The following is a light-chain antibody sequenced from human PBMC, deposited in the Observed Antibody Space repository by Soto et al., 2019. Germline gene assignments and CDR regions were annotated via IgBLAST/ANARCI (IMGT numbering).Light chain of an antibody. CDR1: PDVSVS. J-gene: IGKJ2*01. CDR2: DAS. CDR3: QQRASWPYT. Sequence: EIVLTQSPDTLSLSPGEGATLSCRASPDVSVSVVWYRQRPGQSPRLLIHDASNRATGISARFSGSRSGTDFTRTTGSLEPEESALEYGQQRASWPYTSGQGTKVEIK. V-gene: IGKV3-11*01.